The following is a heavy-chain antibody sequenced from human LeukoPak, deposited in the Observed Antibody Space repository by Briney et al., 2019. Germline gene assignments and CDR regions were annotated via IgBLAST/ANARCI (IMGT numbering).Heavy chain of an antibody. D-gene: IGHD6-13*01. Sequence: SETLSLTCIVSGGSIKNYYWSWIRQPPGKGLEYIGYIYYTGSTNYNPSLKSRVTISVDTSKSQFSLKLSSVTAADTAVYYCARDLAYSSSWYRGWFDPWGQGTLVTVSS. CDR3: ARDLAYSSSWYRGWFDP. J-gene: IGHJ5*02. V-gene: IGHV4-59*01. CDR1: GGSIKNYY. CDR2: IYYTGST.